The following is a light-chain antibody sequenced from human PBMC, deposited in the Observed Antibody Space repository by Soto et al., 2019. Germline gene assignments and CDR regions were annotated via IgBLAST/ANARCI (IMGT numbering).Light chain of an antibody. CDR3: QQYDSYSWT. J-gene: IGKJ1*01. CDR2: DVS. CDR1: QSVSNW. Sequence: DIQMTQSPSTLSASVGDTVTVTCRASQSVSNWLAWYQQKPGKAPNLLIYDVSSLESGVPSRFSGSGSGTEFTLTISRLQPDDFASYYCQQYDSYSWTFGQGTKVDIK. V-gene: IGKV1-5*01.